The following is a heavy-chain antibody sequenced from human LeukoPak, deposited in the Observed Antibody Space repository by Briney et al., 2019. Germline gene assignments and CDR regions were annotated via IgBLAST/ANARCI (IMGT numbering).Heavy chain of an antibody. CDR3: TRRDYYDSSGYMHY. CDR2: IRSKANSYAT. V-gene: IGHV3-73*01. Sequence: GGSLRLSCAASGFTFSGSAMHWVRQASGKGLEWVSRIRSKANSYATAYAASVKGRFTISRDDSKNTAYLQMNSLKTEDTAVYYCTRRDYYDSSGYMHYWGQGTLVTVSS. D-gene: IGHD3-22*01. CDR1: GFTFSGSA. J-gene: IGHJ4*02.